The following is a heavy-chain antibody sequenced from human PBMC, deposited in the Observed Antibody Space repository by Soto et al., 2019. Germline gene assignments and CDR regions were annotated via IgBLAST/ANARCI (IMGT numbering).Heavy chain of an antibody. CDR1: GGSISSYY. V-gene: IGHV4-59*08. CDR2: IYYSGST. CDR3: ARHEEGETSIDY. J-gene: IGHJ4*02. D-gene: IGHD3-16*01. Sequence: SETLSLTCTVSGGSISSYYWSWIRQPPGKGLEWIGYIYYSGSTNYNPSLKSRVTISVDTSKNQFSLKLSSVTAADTAVYYCARHEEGETSIDYWGQGTLVTVSS.